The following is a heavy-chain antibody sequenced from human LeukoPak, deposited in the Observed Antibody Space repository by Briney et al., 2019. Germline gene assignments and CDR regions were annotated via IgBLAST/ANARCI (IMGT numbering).Heavy chain of an antibody. CDR2: ISYDGSNK. CDR3: AREGYSYGSLDY. CDR1: GLTFSSYA. Sequence: GGSLRLSCAASGLTFSSYAMHWVRQAPGKGLEWVAVISYDGSNKYYADSVKGRFTISRDNSKNTLYLQMNSLRAEDTAVYYCAREGYSYGSLDYWGQGALVTVSS. D-gene: IGHD5-18*01. J-gene: IGHJ4*02. V-gene: IGHV3-30-3*01.